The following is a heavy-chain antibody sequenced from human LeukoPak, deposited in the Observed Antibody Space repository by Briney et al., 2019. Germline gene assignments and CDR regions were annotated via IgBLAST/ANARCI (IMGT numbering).Heavy chain of an antibody. CDR3: AKARAGDITAAFNY. D-gene: IGHD6-13*01. CDR1: GFTFSSYW. CDR2: INSDGSST. V-gene: IGHV3-74*01. J-gene: IGHJ4*02. Sequence: PGGSLRLSCAASGFTFSSYWMHWVRQAPGKGLVWVSRINSDGSSTSYADSVKGRFTISRDNSQNTLYLQMNSLRAEDTAIYYCAKARAGDITAAFNYWGQGTLVTVSS.